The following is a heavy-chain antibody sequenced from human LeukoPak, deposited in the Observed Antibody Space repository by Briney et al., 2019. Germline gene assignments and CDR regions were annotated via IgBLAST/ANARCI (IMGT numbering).Heavy chain of an antibody. J-gene: IGHJ5*02. Sequence: GGSLRLSCAASGFTFSSYGMHWVRQAPGKGLEWVAVIDDGSNKNYADFVKGRFTISRDNSKNTLYLQMNSLRAEDTAVYYCVRGRRFGRSIAFDPWGQGSLVTVSS. CDR1: GFTFSSYG. D-gene: IGHD3-3*01. CDR3: VRGRRFGRSIAFDP. CDR2: IDDGSNK. V-gene: IGHV3-33*08.